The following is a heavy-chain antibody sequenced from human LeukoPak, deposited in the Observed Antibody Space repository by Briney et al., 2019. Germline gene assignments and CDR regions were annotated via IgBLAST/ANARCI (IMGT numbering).Heavy chain of an antibody. J-gene: IGHJ4*02. Sequence: PGGSLRLSCAASGFTFSSYSMNWVRQAPGKGLEWVSGISGSGDNTYYADSVKGRFTISRDNSKNTLYLQMNSLRAEDRAVYFCAKGSGGSCYSPLDYWGQGTLVTVSS. CDR2: ISGSGDNT. D-gene: IGHD2-15*01. V-gene: IGHV3-23*01. CDR3: AKGSGGSCYSPLDY. CDR1: GFTFSSYS.